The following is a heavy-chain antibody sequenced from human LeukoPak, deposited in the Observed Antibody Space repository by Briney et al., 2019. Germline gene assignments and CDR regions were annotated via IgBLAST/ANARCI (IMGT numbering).Heavy chain of an antibody. V-gene: IGHV1-69*04. J-gene: IGHJ4*02. D-gene: IGHD6-19*01. CDR3: AREAVVAVAGTMRSFDY. CDR1: GGTFSSYA. CDR2: IIPILGIA. Sequence: SVKVSCKASGGTFSSYAISWVRHAPGQGLEWMGRIIPILGIANYAQKFQGRVTITADKSTSTAYMELSSLRSEDTAVYYCAREAVVAVAGTMRSFDYWGQGTLVTVSS.